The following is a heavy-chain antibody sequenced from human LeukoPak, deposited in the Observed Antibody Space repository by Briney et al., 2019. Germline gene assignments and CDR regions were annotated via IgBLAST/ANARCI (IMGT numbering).Heavy chain of an antibody. CDR3: AKAGPGFGFDY. CDR1: GFTFSNAW. Sequence: GGSLRLSCAASGFTFSNAWMSWVRQAPGKGLEWVSDISSSGGTIDYADSVKGRCSISRDNAKNSLYLHMNSLRAEDTAVYYCAKAGPGFGFDYWGQGTLVTVSS. CDR2: ISSSGGTI. D-gene: IGHD3-10*01. V-gene: IGHV3-11*04. J-gene: IGHJ4*02.